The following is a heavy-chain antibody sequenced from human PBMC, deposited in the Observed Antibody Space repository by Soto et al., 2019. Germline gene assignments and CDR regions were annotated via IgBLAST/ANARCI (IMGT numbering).Heavy chain of an antibody. J-gene: IGHJ4*02. CDR3: ARGRGSGSTIDY. CDR2: IWYDGSNK. CDR1: GFTFSSYG. V-gene: IGHV3-33*01. D-gene: IGHD3-10*01. Sequence: QVQLVESGGGVVQPGRSLRLSCVASGFTFSSYGMHWVRQAPGKGLEWVAVIWYDGSNKYYADSVKGRFTISRDNSKKTLDLQMNSLRGEDTAVYYCARGRGSGSTIDYWGQGTLVTVSS.